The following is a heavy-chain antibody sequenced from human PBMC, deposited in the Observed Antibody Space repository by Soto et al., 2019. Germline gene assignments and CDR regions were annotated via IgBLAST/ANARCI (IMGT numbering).Heavy chain of an antibody. Sequence: GGSLRLSCAASGFTFSSYAMSWVRQAPGKGLEWVSAISGSGGSTYYADSVKGRFTISRDNSKNTLYLQMNSLRAEDTAIYYCAKTSDRYDFWSGYYGLYYYYGMDVWGQGTTVTVSS. CDR2: ISGSGGST. J-gene: IGHJ6*02. D-gene: IGHD3-3*01. V-gene: IGHV3-23*01. CDR1: GFTFSSYA. CDR3: AKTSDRYDFWSGYYGLYYYYGMDV.